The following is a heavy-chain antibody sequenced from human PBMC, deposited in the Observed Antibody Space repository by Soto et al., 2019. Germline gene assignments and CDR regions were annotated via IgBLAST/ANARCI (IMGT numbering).Heavy chain of an antibody. CDR1: GYTFTSYY. Sequence: QVQLVQSGAEVKKPGASVKVSCKASGYTFTSYYMHWVRQAPGQGLEWMGIINPSGGSTSYAQKFHGRVTMTRDTSTSTVYMELSSLRSEDTAVYYCGVQGYSYGHNYYYGMDVWGQGTTVTVSS. CDR3: GVQGYSYGHNYYYGMDV. D-gene: IGHD5-18*01. CDR2: INPSGGST. V-gene: IGHV1-46*01. J-gene: IGHJ6*02.